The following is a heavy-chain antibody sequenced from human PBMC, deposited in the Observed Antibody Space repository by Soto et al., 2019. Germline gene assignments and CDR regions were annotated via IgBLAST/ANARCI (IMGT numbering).Heavy chain of an antibody. Sequence: EVQLLESGGGLVQPGGSLRLSCAASGFAFGNYAMSWVRQAPGKGLEWVSRIKYDGSRTSYADSVKGRFTISRDNAKSTLYMQMTSLRAEDTAVYYCVRDGEGSAFDSWGQGTLVTVSS. V-gene: IGHV3-74*01. J-gene: IGHJ5*02. CDR3: VRDGEGSAFDS. CDR1: GFAFGNYA. D-gene: IGHD1-26*01. CDR2: IKYDGSRT.